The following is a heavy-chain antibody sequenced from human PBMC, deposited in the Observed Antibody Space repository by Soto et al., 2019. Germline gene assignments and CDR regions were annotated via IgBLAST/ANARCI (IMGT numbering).Heavy chain of an antibody. J-gene: IGHJ6*02. CDR3: ARGGRYSSSWYGVYYYGMDV. Sequence: PSETLSLTSAVYGGSFSGYYWSWIRQPPGKGLEWIGEINHSGSTNYNPSLKSRVTISVDTSKNQFSLKLSSVTAADTAVYYCARGGRYSSSWYGVYYYGMDVWGQGTTVTVSS. CDR2: INHSGST. V-gene: IGHV4-34*01. CDR1: GGSFSGYY. D-gene: IGHD6-13*01.